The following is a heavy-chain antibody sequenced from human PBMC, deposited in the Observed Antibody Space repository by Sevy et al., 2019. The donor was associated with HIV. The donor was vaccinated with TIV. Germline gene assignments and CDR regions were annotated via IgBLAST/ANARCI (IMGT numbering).Heavy chain of an antibody. CDR1: GFAFTNYYA. CDR2: ISFDESDK. J-gene: IGHJ6*02. Sequence: GGSLRLSCAASGFAFTNYYAMHWVRQAPGKGLEWVALISFDESDKYYADSVEGRFTISRDKFKNTLYLQMNSLTTEDTAVYYCARPRANYVDNYFFYAMDVWGQGTTVTVSS. CDR3: ARPRANYVDNYFFYAMDV. D-gene: IGHD4-17*01. V-gene: IGHV3-30-3*01.